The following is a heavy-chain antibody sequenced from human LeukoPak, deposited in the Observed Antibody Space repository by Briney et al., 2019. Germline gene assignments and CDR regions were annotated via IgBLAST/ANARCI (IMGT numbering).Heavy chain of an antibody. CDR3: ARISRGPIDY. V-gene: IGHV4-59*01. J-gene: IGHJ4*02. CDR1: GGSISSYY. Sequence: PETLSLTCTVSGGSISSYYWSWIRQPPGKGLEWIGYIYYSGSTNYNPSLKSRVTISVDTSKNQFSLKLSSVTAADTAVYYCARISRGPIDYWGQGTLVTVSS. CDR2: IYYSGST.